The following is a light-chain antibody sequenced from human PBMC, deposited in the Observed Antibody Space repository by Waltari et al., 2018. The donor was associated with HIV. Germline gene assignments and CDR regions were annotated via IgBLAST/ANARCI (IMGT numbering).Light chain of an antibody. Sequence: QSVLTQPPSLSAAPGQRVTITCSGRSYNMGNNYVSWYQQLPGTAPKLVIYDNNKRSSGIPDRFSGSKSGTSATLGITGLQTGDEADYYCVTWDNSLSAYVFGTGTKVTVL. J-gene: IGLJ1*01. CDR2: DNN. CDR3: VTWDNSLSAYV. CDR1: SYNMGNNY. V-gene: IGLV1-51*01.